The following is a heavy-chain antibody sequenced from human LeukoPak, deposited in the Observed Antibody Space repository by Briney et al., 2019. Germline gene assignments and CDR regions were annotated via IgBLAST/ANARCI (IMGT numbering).Heavy chain of an antibody. D-gene: IGHD5-12*01. J-gene: IGHJ5*02. V-gene: IGHV3-74*01. CDR1: GFTFSSYW. Sequence: GGSLRLSRAASGFTFSSYWMHWVRQAPGKGLVWVSHINTDGSSTSYADSVKGRFTISRDNAKNTLYLQMNSLRAEDTAVYYCARDSDYEIVDPWGQGTLVTVSS. CDR3: ARDSDYEIVDP. CDR2: INTDGSST.